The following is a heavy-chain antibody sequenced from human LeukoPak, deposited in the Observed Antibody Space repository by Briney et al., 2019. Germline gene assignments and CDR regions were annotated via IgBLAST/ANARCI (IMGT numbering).Heavy chain of an antibody. CDR2: ISSNGGST. J-gene: IGHJ4*02. CDR3: ARDQAGYPAGGSFDY. V-gene: IGHV3-64*01. Sequence: GGSLRLSCAASGFTFSSYAMHWVRQAPGKGLEYVSAISSNGGSTYYANSVKGKFTISRDNSKNTLYLQMGSLRAEDMAVYYCARDQAGYPAGGSFDYWGQGTLVTVSS. D-gene: IGHD3-9*01. CDR1: GFTFSSYA.